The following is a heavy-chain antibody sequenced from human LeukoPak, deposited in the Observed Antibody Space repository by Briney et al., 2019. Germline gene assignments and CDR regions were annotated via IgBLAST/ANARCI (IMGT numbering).Heavy chain of an antibody. CDR3: ARDSALMY. J-gene: IGHJ4*02. CDR1: RGTSSSYA. CDR2: INTNSGGT. V-gene: IGHV1-2*02. Sequence: GSVKVSCKASRGTSSSYAISSGPQTAQERLWRVGWINTNSGGTNYAQKFQGRVTMTRDKSVSTAYMDLSSLRSDDTAVYYCARDSALMYWGQGTLVTVSS. D-gene: IGHD2-8*01.